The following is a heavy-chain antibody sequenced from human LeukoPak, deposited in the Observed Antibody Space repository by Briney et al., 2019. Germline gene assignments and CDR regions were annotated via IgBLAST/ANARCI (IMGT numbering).Heavy chain of an antibody. V-gene: IGHV4-39*07. CDR1: GGSISSSSYY. J-gene: IGHJ6*03. CDR3: AGSSSSPYYYYYYMDV. CDR2: IYYSGST. D-gene: IGHD6-6*01. Sequence: SETLSLTCTVSGGSISSSSYYWGWIRQPPGKGLEWIGSIYYSGSTYYNPSLKSRVTISVDTSKNQFSLKLSSVTAADTAVYYCAGSSSSPYYYYYYMDVWGKGTTVTVSS.